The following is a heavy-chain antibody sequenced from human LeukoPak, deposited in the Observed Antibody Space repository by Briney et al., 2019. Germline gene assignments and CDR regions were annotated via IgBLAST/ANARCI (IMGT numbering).Heavy chain of an antibody. CDR2: ISAYNGNT. Sequence: ASVKVSCKASGYTFTSYGISWVRQAPGQGLEWMGWISAYNGNTNHAQKLQGRVTMTTDTSTSTAYMELRSLRSDDTAVYYCARVSGIRMVRGVIIPAFDIWGQGTMVTVSS. CDR3: ARVSGIRMVRGVIIPAFDI. V-gene: IGHV1-18*01. D-gene: IGHD3-10*01. CDR1: GYTFTSYG. J-gene: IGHJ3*02.